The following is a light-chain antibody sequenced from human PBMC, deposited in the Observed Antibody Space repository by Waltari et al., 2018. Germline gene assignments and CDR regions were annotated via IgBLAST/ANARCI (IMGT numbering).Light chain of an antibody. CDR2: DVS. CDR1: IAAAAHSHY. V-gene: IGLV2-11*01. Sequence: QSALTQPPPVSGSPGPSVPTSCPCTIAAAAHSHYVSWFQEQPGQAPRLTIYDVSERPSGVPDRFSASKSGNTASLTISGLQAEDEGSYHCCSRAGSSVVFGGGTKLTVL. CDR3: CSRAGSSVV. J-gene: IGLJ2*01.